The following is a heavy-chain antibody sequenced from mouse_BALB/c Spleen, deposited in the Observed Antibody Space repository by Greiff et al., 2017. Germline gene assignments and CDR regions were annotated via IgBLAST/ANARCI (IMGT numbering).Heavy chain of an antibody. CDR2: INPYNGAT. D-gene: IGHD2-1*01. J-gene: IGHJ1*01. Sequence: EVQLQQSGPELVKPGASVKISCKASGYSFTGYYMHWVKQSHVKSLEWIGRINPYNGATSYNQNFKDKASLTVDKSSSTAYMELHSLTSEDSAVYYCARPTVSTMVTTWDWYFDVWGAGTTVTVSS. CDR3: ARPTVSTMVTTWDWYFDV. V-gene: IGHV1-26*01. CDR1: GYSFTGYY.